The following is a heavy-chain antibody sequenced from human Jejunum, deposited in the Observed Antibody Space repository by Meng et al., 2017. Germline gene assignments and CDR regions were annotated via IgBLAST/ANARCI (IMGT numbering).Heavy chain of an antibody. V-gene: IGHV1-2*06. D-gene: IGHD4/OR15-4a*01. CDR3: ARDYYGAGVDY. CDR1: GFTLTGQY. J-gene: IGHJ4*02. Sequence: KISRETSGFTLTGQYVHWVRRAPGQGLEWMGRINPVSGDTDYEKKFQGRVTMTRDTSISTAYMELSRVQSDDTAIYFCARDYYGAGVDYWGQGNQV. CDR2: INPVSGDT.